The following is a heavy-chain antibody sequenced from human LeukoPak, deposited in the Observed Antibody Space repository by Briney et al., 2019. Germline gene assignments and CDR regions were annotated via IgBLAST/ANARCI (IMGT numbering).Heavy chain of an antibody. Sequence: GESLRISCKGSGYSFTSYWISWVRQMPGKGLEWMGRIDPSDSYTNYSSSFQGHVTISADKSISTAYLQWSSLKASDTAMYYCARQSNDYGDLNDYWYFDLWGRGTLVTVSS. CDR2: IDPSDSYT. CDR1: GYSFTSYW. CDR3: ARQSNDYGDLNDYWYFDL. D-gene: IGHD4-17*01. V-gene: IGHV5-10-1*01. J-gene: IGHJ2*01.